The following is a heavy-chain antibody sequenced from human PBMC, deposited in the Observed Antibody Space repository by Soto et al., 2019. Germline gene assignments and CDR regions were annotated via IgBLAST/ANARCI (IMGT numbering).Heavy chain of an antibody. Sequence: QLQLQESGPGLVKPSETLSLTCTVSGGSISSSSYYWGWIRQPPGKGLEWIGSIYYSGSTYYNPSLKSRVTISVDTSKNQFSLKLSSVTAADTAVYYCARVSSSWSPVADLASNDYWGQGTLVTVSS. V-gene: IGHV4-39*01. D-gene: IGHD6-13*01. CDR3: ARVSSSWSPVADLASNDY. J-gene: IGHJ4*02. CDR2: IYYSGST. CDR1: GGSISSSSYY.